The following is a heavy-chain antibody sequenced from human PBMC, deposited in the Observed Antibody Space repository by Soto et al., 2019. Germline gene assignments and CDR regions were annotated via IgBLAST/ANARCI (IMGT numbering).Heavy chain of an antibody. V-gene: IGHV1-18*04. D-gene: IGHD2-2*01. J-gene: IGHJ4*02. CDR1: GYDFSSYG. Sequence: QVQLVQSGAEVKKPGASVKVSCKASGYDFSSYGISWVRQAPGQGLEWMGWISASNGNRDYAQQFQGRVTMTPDTSRTTAYMELRSLRSDDTAVYYCVRDPQRNDYWGQRTLVNVSS. CDR2: ISASNGNR. CDR3: VRDPQRNDY.